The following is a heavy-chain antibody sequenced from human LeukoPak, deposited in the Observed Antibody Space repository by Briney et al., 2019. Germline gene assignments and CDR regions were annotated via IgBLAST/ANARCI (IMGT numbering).Heavy chain of an antibody. CDR3: ARRGYYGSGSYALDY. J-gene: IGHJ4*02. CDR1: GGSISSYY. CDR2: IYYSGST. Sequence: TSETLSLTCTVSGGSISSYYWSWIRQPPGKGLEWIGYIYYSGSTNYNPSLKSRVTISVDTSKNQFSLKLSSVTAADTAVYYCARRGYYGSGSYALDYWGQGTLVTVSS. V-gene: IGHV4-59*08. D-gene: IGHD3-10*01.